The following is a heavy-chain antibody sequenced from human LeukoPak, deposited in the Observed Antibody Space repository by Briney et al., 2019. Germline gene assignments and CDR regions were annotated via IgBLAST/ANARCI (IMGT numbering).Heavy chain of an antibody. CDR2: ISYDGSNK. CDR1: GFTFSSYA. D-gene: IGHD2-21*02. Sequence: GGSLRLSCAASGFTFSSYAMHWVRQDPGKGLEWVAVISYDGSNKYYADSVKGLFTISRDNSKNTLYLQMNSLRAEDTAVYYCARFVVVTPFDYWGQGTLVTVSS. J-gene: IGHJ4*02. CDR3: ARFVVVTPFDY. V-gene: IGHV3-30*01.